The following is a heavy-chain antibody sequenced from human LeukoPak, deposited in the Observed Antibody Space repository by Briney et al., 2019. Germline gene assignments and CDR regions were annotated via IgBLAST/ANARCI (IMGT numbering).Heavy chain of an antibody. Sequence: GGSLRLSCAASGFTFSDYYMSWIRQAPGKGLEWVSYISSSGSTIYYADSVKGRFTISRDNAKNSLYLQMNSLRAEDTDVYYCARDQGSSGYPRYYYGMDVWGQGTTVTVSS. D-gene: IGHD3-22*01. V-gene: IGHV3-11*01. CDR3: ARDQGSSGYPRYYYGMDV. CDR1: GFTFSDYY. CDR2: ISSSGSTI. J-gene: IGHJ6*02.